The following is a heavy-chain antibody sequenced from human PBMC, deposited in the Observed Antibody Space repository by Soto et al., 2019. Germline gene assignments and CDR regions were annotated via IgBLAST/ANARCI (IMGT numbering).Heavy chain of an antibody. CDR1: GYTFTSYY. CDR3: ARDIAVAGTVY. V-gene: IGHV1-46*03. J-gene: IGHJ4*02. CDR2: INPSGGST. D-gene: IGHD6-19*01. Sequence: ASVKVSCKASGYTFTSYYMHSVRQAPGQGLEWMGIINPSGGSTSYAQKFQGRVTMTRDTSTSTVYMGLSSLRSEDTAVYYCARDIAVAGTVYWGQGTLVTVSS.